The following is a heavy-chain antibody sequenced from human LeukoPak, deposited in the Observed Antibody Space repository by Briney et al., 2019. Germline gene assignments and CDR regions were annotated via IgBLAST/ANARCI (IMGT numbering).Heavy chain of an antibody. CDR2: INAGNGNT. Sequence: ASVKVSCKASGYTFTSYAMHWVRQAPGRRLEWMGWINAGNGNTKYSQKFQGRVTITRDTSASTAYMELSSLRSEDTAVYYCARADIVATICFDYWGQGTLVTVSS. CDR1: GYTFTSYA. V-gene: IGHV1-3*01. D-gene: IGHD5-12*01. CDR3: ARADIVATICFDY. J-gene: IGHJ4*02.